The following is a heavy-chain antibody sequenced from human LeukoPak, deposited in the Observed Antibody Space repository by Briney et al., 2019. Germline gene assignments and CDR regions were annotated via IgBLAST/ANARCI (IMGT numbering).Heavy chain of an antibody. CDR2: ISGSGDTA. V-gene: IGHV3-23*01. CDR1: GFTFSSYA. D-gene: IGHD1-26*01. CDR3: GGNVAGATRPFDY. Sequence: GGSLRLSCAASGFTFSSYAMSWVRQAPGGGLEWVSAISGSGDTAYHADSVKGRFTISRDNSENRLSLQMDSLRAEDTAVYCAGGNVAGATRPFDYWGQGTLVTVSS. J-gene: IGHJ4*02.